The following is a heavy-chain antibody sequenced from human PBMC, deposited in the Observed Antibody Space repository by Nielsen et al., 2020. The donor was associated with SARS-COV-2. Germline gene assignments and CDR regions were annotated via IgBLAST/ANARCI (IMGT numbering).Heavy chain of an antibody. Sequence: SETLSLTCTVSGGSISSYYWSWIRQPPGKGLEWIGYIYYSGSTNYNPSLKSRVTISVDTSKNQFSLKLSSVTAADTAVYYCARGTYYCGMDVWGQGTTVTVSS. CDR1: GGSISSYY. CDR2: IYYSGST. CDR3: ARGTYYCGMDV. J-gene: IGHJ6*02. V-gene: IGHV4-59*13.